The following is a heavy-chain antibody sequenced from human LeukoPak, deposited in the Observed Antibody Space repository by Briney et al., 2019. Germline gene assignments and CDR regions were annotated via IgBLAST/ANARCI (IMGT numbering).Heavy chain of an antibody. V-gene: IGHV3-11*03. J-gene: IGHJ6*02. Sequence: GGSLRLSCAACGFTFRDYDMRWLRQAPGKGLEWLSYINPTSGYTPYADSVRGRFTISRDNAKNSLYLQMNSRRAEDTAVYYCVRNAYSAQTPSDVWGQGTTVTVSS. CDR3: VRNAYSAQTPSDV. CDR2: INPTSGYT. D-gene: IGHD1-26*01. CDR1: GFTFRDYD.